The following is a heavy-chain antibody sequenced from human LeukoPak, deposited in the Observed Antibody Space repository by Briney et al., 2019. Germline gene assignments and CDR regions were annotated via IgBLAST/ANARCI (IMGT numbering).Heavy chain of an antibody. D-gene: IGHD4-17*01. V-gene: IGHV3-23*01. J-gene: IGHJ4*02. CDR1: GFTFSSNA. CDR2: IRGSGGST. CDR3: AKARYADYLETFDY. Sequence: HPGGSLRLSCAASGFTFSSNAMTWVRQAPGKGLEWVSTIRGSGGSTYYADSVKGRFTISRDNSKNTLSLQMNSLRVEDTAVYYCAKARYADYLETFDYWGQGTLVTVSS.